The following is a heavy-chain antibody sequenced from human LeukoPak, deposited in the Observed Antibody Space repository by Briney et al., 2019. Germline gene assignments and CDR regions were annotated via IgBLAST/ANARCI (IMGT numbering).Heavy chain of an antibody. Sequence: GGSLRLSCAASGFTFSSYAMSWVRQAPGKGLEWVSAISGSGGSTYYADSVKGRFTIPRDNSKNTLYLQMNSLRAEDTAVYYCAKDSIRSVTTFDYWGQGTLVTVSS. CDR1: GFTFSSYA. CDR3: AKDSIRSVTTFDY. D-gene: IGHD4-17*01. V-gene: IGHV3-23*01. J-gene: IGHJ4*02. CDR2: ISGSGGST.